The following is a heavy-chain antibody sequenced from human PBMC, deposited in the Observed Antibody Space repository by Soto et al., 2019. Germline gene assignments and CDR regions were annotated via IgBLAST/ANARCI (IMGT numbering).Heavy chain of an antibody. D-gene: IGHD1-26*01. V-gene: IGHV4-30-2*01. J-gene: IGHJ4*02. CDR2: IYQSGSS. CDR3: ARGYSGIDY. CDR1: GGSFNSDDYS. Sequence: SETLSLTCAVSGGSFNSDDYSWSWIRQPPGKGLEWIGYIYQSGSSYYNPSLKSRVTISVDRSKKQFSLRLSSVTAADTAVYYCARGYSGIDYWGQGTLVTVSS.